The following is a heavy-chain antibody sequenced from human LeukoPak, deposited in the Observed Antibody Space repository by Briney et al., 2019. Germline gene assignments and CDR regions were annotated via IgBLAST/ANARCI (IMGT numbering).Heavy chain of an antibody. CDR3: ARDYFDSWTGSRDASDV. J-gene: IGHJ3*01. CDR1: GFTLSDYW. Sequence: HSGGSLRLSCVASGFTLSDYWMHWVRQAPGKGLVWVSRINTNGNTISYADSVKGRFTISRDNAKNTLFLQMNSLRAEDTAVYYCARDYFDSWTGSRDASDVWGQGTMVTVSS. V-gene: IGHV3-74*03. D-gene: IGHD3-3*01. CDR2: INTNGNTI.